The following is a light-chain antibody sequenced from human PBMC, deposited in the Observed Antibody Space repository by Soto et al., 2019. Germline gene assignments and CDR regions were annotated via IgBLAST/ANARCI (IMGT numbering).Light chain of an antibody. CDR1: QSVSTN. V-gene: IGKV3D-11*02. CDR3: QQRSNWPFLT. Sequence: EIVLTQSPATLSLSPGERATLSCRASQSVSTNLAWYQQKSGQAPRLLIYDTSNRATGIPARFSGSGLGTDFTLTISSLEPEDLAVYYCQQRSNWPFLTFGGGTKVEIK. J-gene: IGKJ4*01. CDR2: DTS.